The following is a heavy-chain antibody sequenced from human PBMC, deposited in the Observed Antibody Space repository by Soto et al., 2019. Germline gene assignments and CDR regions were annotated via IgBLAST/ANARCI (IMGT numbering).Heavy chain of an antibody. CDR1: GGSFSGYY. CDR3: ARGPLVVVAAMKPAQGYDY. D-gene: IGHD2-15*01. CDR2: INHSGST. J-gene: IGHJ4*02. Sequence: SETLSLTCAVYGGSFSGYYWSWIRQPPGKGLEWIGEINHSGSTNYNPSLKSRVTISVDTSKNQFSLMLSSVTAADTAVYYCARGPLVVVAAMKPAQGYDYWGQGTLVTVSS. V-gene: IGHV4-34*01.